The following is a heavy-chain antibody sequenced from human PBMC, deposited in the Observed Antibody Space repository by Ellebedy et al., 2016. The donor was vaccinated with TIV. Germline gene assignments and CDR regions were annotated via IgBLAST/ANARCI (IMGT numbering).Heavy chain of an antibody. CDR3: AKGRGGGSDSSAPRYYFDY. J-gene: IGHJ4*02. CDR1: GFTFSSYA. CDR2: ISNTGSRT. Sequence: LSLTCAASGFTFSSYAMSWVRQAPGKGLEWVSTISNTGSRTYYADSVGGRFIISRDNSKKTLYLQMNSLRAEDTAVYYCAKGRGGGSDSSAPRYYFDYWGLGTLVTVSS. D-gene: IGHD3-22*01. V-gene: IGHV3-23*01.